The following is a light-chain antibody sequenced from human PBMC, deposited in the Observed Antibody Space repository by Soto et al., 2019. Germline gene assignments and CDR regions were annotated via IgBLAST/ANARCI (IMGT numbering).Light chain of an antibody. Sequence: EIVLTQSPATLSLSPGERATLSCRASQSFSSNFLAWYQQKPGQAPRLLIYGASNRATGIPARFSGSGSGTEFTLTISSLQSEDFAVYYCQQYNNWPPTWTFGQGTKVDIK. CDR3: QQYNNWPPTWT. CDR2: GAS. V-gene: IGKV3D-15*01. J-gene: IGKJ1*01. CDR1: QSFSSN.